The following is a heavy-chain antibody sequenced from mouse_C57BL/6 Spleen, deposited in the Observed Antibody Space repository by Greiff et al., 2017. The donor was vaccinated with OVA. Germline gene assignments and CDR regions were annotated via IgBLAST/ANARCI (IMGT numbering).Heavy chain of an antibody. CDR1: GYTFTDYN. V-gene: IGHV1-18*01. Sequence: EVQLQQSGPELVKPGASVKIPCKASGYTFTDYNMDWVKQSHGKSLEWIGDINPNNGGTIYNQKFKGKVTVTVDKSSSTAYMELRSLTSDDTAVYYCARAVLRGYFDVWGTGTTVTVAS. J-gene: IGHJ1*03. D-gene: IGHD1-1*01. CDR3: ARAVLRGYFDV. CDR2: INPNNGGT.